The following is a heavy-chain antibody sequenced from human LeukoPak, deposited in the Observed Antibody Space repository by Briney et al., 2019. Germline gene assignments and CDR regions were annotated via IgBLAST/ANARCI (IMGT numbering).Heavy chain of an antibody. CDR3: ARPSIPHYYGSGSNLFDY. Sequence: ASVKVSCKASGYTFTGYYMHWVRQAPGQGLEWMGRINPNSGGTNYAQKFQGRVTMTRDTSISTAYMELSRLRSDDTAVYYCARPSIPHYYGSGSNLFDYGGQGTLVTVSS. J-gene: IGHJ4*02. V-gene: IGHV1-2*06. CDR2: INPNSGGT. D-gene: IGHD3-10*01. CDR1: GYTFTGYY.